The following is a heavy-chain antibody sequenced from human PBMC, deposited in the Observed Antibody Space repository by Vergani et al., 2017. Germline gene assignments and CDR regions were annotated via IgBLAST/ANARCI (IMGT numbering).Heavy chain of an antibody. V-gene: IGHV1-69*02. Sequence: QVQLVQSGAEVKKPGSSVKVSCKASGATFRSNTISWVRQVPGQGLEWMGRIIPVLGKTKYAQDFQGSLTITADTSTSTAYMELTSLRSQDTAVYFCARVAPSNSEVTPTAFDVWGQGTMVTVSS. CDR3: ARVAPSNSEVTPTAFDV. D-gene: IGHD1-1*01. J-gene: IGHJ3*01. CDR2: IIPVLGKT. CDR1: GATFRSNT.